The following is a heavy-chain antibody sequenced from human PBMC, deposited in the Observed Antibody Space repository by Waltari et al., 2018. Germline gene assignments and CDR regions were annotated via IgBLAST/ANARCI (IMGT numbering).Heavy chain of an antibody. CDR2: IYHSGST. D-gene: IGHD6-19*01. V-gene: IGHV4-38-2*01. CDR1: GYSISSGYY. Sequence: QVQLQESGPGLVKPSETLSLTCAVSGYSISSGYYWGWIRQPPGKGLEWIGSIYHSGSTNYNPSLKSRVTISVDTSKNQCSRKLSSVTAADTAVYYCARGASYSSGWYAAFDIWGQGTMVTVSS. J-gene: IGHJ3*02. CDR3: ARGASYSSGWYAAFDI.